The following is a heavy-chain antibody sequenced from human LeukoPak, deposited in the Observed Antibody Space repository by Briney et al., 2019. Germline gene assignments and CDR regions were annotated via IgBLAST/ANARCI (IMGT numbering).Heavy chain of an antibody. CDR3: ARQGSEPTDYYYYYYMDV. J-gene: IGHJ6*03. D-gene: IGHD3-10*01. V-gene: IGHV4-39*01. CDR1: GGSISSSSYY. CDR2: IYYSGST. Sequence: SETLSLTCTVSGGSISSSSYYWGWIRQPPGKGLEWIGSIYYSGSTYYNPSLKSRVTISVDTSKNQFSLKLGSVTAADTAVYYCARQGSEPTDYYYYYYMDVWGKGTTVTVSS.